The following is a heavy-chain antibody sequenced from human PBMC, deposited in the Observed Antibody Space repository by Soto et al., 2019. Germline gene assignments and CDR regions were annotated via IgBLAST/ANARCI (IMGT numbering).Heavy chain of an antibody. V-gene: IGHV1-18*01. CDR1: GYTFSKYG. J-gene: IGHJ6*03. D-gene: IGHD1-1*01. CDR2: IDPSHGNT. CDR3: ARGVPERNAYYYYVDV. Sequence: QVQLLQSGGEVRKPGASVKVSCKAAGYTFSKYGISWVRQARVQGLEWMAWIDPSHGNTNYAQQFQGRAPRTTCTCKTTAYMALRSVKSDDTAVDVCARGVPERNAYYYYVDVWGNG.